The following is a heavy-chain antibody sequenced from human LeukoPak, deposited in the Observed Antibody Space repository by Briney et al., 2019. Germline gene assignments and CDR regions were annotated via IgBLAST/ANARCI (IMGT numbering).Heavy chain of an antibody. D-gene: IGHD3-3*01. J-gene: IGHJ4*02. Sequence: PGRSLRLSCAASGFTFSSYGMHWVRQAPGKGLEWVAVISYDGSNKYYADSVKGRFTISRDNSKNTPYLQMNSLRAEDTAVYYCAKTQGPLGFLEWLLGYWGQGTLVTVSS. CDR2: ISYDGSNK. CDR3: AKTQGPLGFLEWLLGY. V-gene: IGHV3-30*18. CDR1: GFTFSSYG.